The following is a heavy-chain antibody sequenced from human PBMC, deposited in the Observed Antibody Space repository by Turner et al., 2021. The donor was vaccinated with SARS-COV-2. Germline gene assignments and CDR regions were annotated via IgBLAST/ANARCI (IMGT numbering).Heavy chain of an antibody. CDR3: AGLYAYGSQYYFNF. Sequence: VQLQESGPRLVKPSETLSLTCTVSIGSISPFYWSWIRKPPGAGLQWTGHVSYTGIAHYNPSLQSRLAISLDTSKHQFSLRLNSVTSADTAVYYCAGLYAYGSQYYFNFWGRGTLVTVSS. V-gene: IGHV4-59*08. CDR1: IGSISPFY. J-gene: IGHJ4*02. D-gene: IGHD3-10*01. CDR2: VSYTGIA.